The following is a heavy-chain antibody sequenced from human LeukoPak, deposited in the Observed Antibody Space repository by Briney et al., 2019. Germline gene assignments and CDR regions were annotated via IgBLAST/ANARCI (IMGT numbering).Heavy chain of an antibody. J-gene: IGHJ5*02. V-gene: IGHV4-39*07. D-gene: IGHD2-15*01. CDR1: GGSISSYY. Sequence: SETLSLTCTVSGGSISSYYWGWIRQPPGKGLEWLGSFSYSGSTYYNPSLKSRVTISVDTSKNQFSLKLSSVTAADTAVYYCARDSTVVVVVAATQAHWFDPWGQGTLVTVSS. CDR2: FSYSGST. CDR3: ARDSTVVVVVAATQAHWFDP.